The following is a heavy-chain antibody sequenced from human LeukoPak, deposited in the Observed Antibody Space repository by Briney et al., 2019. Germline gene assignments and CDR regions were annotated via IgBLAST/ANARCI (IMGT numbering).Heavy chain of an antibody. J-gene: IGHJ4*02. CDR2: IWYDGSNK. D-gene: IGHD2-2*01. Sequence: GGSLRLSCAASGFTFSSYAMSWVRQAPGKGLEWVAVIWYDGSNKYYADSVKGRFTISRDNSKNTLYLQMNSLRAEDTAVYYCARRVVVPAAPYYFDYWGQGTLVTVSS. CDR3: ARRVVVPAAPYYFDY. V-gene: IGHV3-33*08. CDR1: GFTFSSYA.